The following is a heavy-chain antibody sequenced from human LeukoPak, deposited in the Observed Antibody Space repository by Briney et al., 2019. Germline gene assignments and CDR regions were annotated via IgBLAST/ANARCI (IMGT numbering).Heavy chain of an antibody. Sequence: SETLSLTCDVSGGSISSSNWWSWVRQPPGKGLEWIGEIYHSGSTNYNPSLKSRVTISVDTSKNQFSLKLSSVTAADTAVYYCARRLLWFGEPQFDCWGQGTLVTVSS. J-gene: IGHJ4*02. V-gene: IGHV4-4*02. CDR3: ARRLLWFGEPQFDC. D-gene: IGHD3-10*01. CDR1: GGSISSSNW. CDR2: IYHSGST.